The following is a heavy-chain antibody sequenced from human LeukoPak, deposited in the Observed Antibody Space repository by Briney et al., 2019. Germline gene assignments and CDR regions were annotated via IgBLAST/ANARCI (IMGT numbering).Heavy chain of an antibody. D-gene: IGHD3-22*01. CDR2: IHYSGST. J-gene: IGHJ4*02. Sequence: PSETLSLTCTVSGGSINRYYWSWIRQPPGTGLEWIGYIHYSGSTNYNPSLKSRVTISVDTSKNQFSLKLSSVTAADTAVYYCARVRDRSGYFYAFDYWGQGTLVTVSS. V-gene: IGHV4-59*01. CDR3: ARVRDRSGYFYAFDY. CDR1: GGSINRYY.